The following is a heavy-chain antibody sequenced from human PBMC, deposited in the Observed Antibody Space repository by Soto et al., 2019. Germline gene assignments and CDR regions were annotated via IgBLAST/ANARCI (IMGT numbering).Heavy chain of an antibody. CDR1: GDSISSYY. Sequence: PSETLSLTCAVSGDSISSYYCMWIRQPPGKGLESIGYLYYSRSAKYNPSLRSRVTISVDTSKNQFSLKLNSVTAADTAVYYCARKLSYFDHWGQGALVTVDS. CDR3: ARKLSYFDH. CDR2: LYYSRSA. J-gene: IGHJ4*02. V-gene: IGHV4-59*01.